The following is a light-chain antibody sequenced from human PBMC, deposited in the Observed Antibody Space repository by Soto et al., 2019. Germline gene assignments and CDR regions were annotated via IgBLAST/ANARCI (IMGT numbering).Light chain of an antibody. CDR3: AAWDDSLNGRGV. V-gene: IGLV1-44*01. CDR1: SPKLESNT. Sequence: QAVVTQPPSPFGAPGQRFTTTVPGSSPKLESNTETWYQQLPETAPKLLIYSNNHRPSGVPDRFSGSRSDTSASLAISGLQSEEEGDYYCAAWDDSLNGRGVFGGGTQLTVL. J-gene: IGLJ3*02. CDR2: SNN.